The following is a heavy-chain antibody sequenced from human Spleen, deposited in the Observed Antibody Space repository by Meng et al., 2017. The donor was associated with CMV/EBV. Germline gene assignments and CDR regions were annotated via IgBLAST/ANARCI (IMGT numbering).Heavy chain of an antibody. CDR2: IYYSGTT. CDR1: GGSINSGGYF. Sequence: GGSINSGGYFWSWIRQHPGKGLEWIGNIYYSGTTHYNPSLKSRITISVDTSRNQFSLKLNSVTAADTAVYYCARRCFSITCYTGFDYWGQGTLVTVSS. CDR3: ARRCFSITCYTGFDY. J-gene: IGHJ4*02. V-gene: IGHV4-31*02. D-gene: IGHD2-2*02.